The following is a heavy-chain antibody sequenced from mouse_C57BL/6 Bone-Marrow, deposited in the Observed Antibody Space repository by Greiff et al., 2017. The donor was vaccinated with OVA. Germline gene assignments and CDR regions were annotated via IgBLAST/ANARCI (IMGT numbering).Heavy chain of an antibody. CDR1: GFTFSSYA. J-gene: IGHJ3*01. V-gene: IGHV5-4*01. D-gene: IGHD2-4*01. Sequence: EVQLVESGGGLVKPGGSLKLSCAASGFTFSSYAMSWVRQTPEKRLEWVATISDGGSYTYYPDNVKGRFTISRDNAKNNLYLQMSHLKSEDTAMYYCARDSPYYDYEGFAYWGQGTLVTVSA. CDR3: ARDSPYYDYEGFAY. CDR2: ISDGGSYT.